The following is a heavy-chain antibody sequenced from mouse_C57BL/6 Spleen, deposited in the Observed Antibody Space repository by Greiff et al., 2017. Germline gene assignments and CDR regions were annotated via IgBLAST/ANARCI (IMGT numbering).Heavy chain of an antibody. Sequence: VQLQQSRPELVKPGDSVKISCKASGYSFTGYFMNWVMQSHGKSLEWIGRINPYNGDTFYNQKFKGKATLTVDKSSSTAHMELRSLSSEDSAVYYCARWGDYDGFYAMDYWGQGTSVTVSS. CDR1: GYSFTGYF. CDR2: INPYNGDT. J-gene: IGHJ4*01. D-gene: IGHD1-2*01. CDR3: ARWGDYDGFYAMDY. V-gene: IGHV1-20*01.